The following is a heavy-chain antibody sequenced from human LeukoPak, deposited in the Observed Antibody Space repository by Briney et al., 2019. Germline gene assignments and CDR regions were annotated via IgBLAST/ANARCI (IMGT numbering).Heavy chain of an antibody. CDR1: GGSVSSYY. CDR3: ARSSSWYGLFDY. Sequence: SETLSLTCTVSGGSVSSYYWSWIRQPPGKGLEWIGYIYYSGSTNYNPSLKSRVTISVDTSKNQFSLKLSSVTAADTAVYYCARSSSWYGLFDYWGQGTLVTVSS. J-gene: IGHJ4*02. V-gene: IGHV4-59*02. CDR2: IYYSGST. D-gene: IGHD6-13*01.